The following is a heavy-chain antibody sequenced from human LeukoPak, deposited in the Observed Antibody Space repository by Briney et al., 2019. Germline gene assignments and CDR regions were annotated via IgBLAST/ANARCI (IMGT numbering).Heavy chain of an antibody. D-gene: IGHD2-21*02. CDR2: INPNSGGT. Sequence: ASVKVSFKASGYTFTGYYMHWVRQAPGQGLEWMGWINPNSGGTNYAQKFQGRVTMTRDTSISTAYMELSRLRSDDTAVYYCARDSAHIVVVTALTPDYWGQETLVTVSS. V-gene: IGHV1-2*02. CDR3: ARDSAHIVVVTALTPDY. J-gene: IGHJ4*02. CDR1: GYTFTGYY.